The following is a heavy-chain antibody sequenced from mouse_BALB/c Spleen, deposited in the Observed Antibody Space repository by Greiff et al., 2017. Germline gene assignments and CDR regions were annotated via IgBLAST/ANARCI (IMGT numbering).Heavy chain of an antibody. J-gene: IGHJ4*01. CDR2: IDPENGNT. V-gene: IGHV14-1*02. CDR1: GFNIKDYY. CDR3: ARGPITTASMDY. Sequence: VQLQQSGAELVRPGALVKLSCKASGFNIKDYYMHWVKQRPEQGLEWIGWIDPENGNTIYDPKFQGKASITADTSSNTAYLQLSSLTSEDTAVYYCARGPITTASMDYWGQGTSVTVSS. D-gene: IGHD1-1*01.